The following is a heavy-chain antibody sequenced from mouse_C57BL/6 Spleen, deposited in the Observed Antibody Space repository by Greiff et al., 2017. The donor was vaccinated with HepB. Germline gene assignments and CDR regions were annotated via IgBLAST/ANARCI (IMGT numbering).Heavy chain of an antibody. CDR1: GYTFTSYW. D-gene: IGHD1-1*01. V-gene: IGHV1-55*01. Sequence: LQQPGAELVKPGASVKMSCKASGYTFTSYWITWVKQRPGQGLEWIGDIYPGSGSTNYNEKFKSKATLTVDTSSSTAYMQLSSLTSEDSAVYYCARHYYGSSYWYFDVWGTGTTVTVSS. CDR2: IYPGSGST. J-gene: IGHJ1*03. CDR3: ARHYYGSSYWYFDV.